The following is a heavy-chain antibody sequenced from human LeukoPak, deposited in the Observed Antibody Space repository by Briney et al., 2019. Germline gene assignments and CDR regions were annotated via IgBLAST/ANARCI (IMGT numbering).Heavy chain of an antibody. V-gene: IGHV5-10-1*01. CDR2: IDASDSYT. D-gene: IGHD5-18*01. J-gene: IGHJ5*02. CDR3: ARHVLYSYGPQWWFDP. Sequence: PGGSLRLSCKGSGYSFTNYRISWVRHMPGRGLEWMGWIDASDSYTNYSPSFQGHVTISADKSSSTAYLQWSSLKASDTAIYYCARHVLYSYGPQWWFDPWGQGILVTVSS. CDR1: GYSFTNYR.